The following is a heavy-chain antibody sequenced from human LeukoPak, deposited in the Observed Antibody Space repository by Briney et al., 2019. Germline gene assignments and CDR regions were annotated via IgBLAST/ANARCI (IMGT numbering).Heavy chain of an antibody. J-gene: IGHJ4*02. D-gene: IGHD2-15*01. CDR1: GFTFSSYD. CDR3: ARDFGSCPGGECDYFDY. V-gene: IGHV3-48*03. Sequence: PGGSLRLSCPASGFTFSSYDMDWVRQPPGKGLEWVSYIRSSGSSIYSADSVKGRYTRSRDNARLSLYLLPDSLRAGDTAVYYCARDFGSCPGGECDYFDYWGQGTLVTVSS. CDR2: IRSSGSSI.